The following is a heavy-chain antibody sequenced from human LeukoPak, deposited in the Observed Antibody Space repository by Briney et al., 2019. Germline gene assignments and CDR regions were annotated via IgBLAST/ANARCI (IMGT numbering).Heavy chain of an antibody. V-gene: IGHV3-23*01. J-gene: IGHJ4*02. D-gene: IGHD3-16*02. Sequence: PGGSLRLSCAASGFTVSSNYMSWVRQAPGKGLEWVSAISGSGGSTYYADSVKGRFTISRDNSKNTLYLQMNSLRAEDTAVYYCAKVRDDYVWGSYPNQYYFDYWGQGTLVTVSS. CDR3: AKVRDDYVWGSYPNQYYFDY. CDR2: ISGSGGST. CDR1: GFTVSSNY.